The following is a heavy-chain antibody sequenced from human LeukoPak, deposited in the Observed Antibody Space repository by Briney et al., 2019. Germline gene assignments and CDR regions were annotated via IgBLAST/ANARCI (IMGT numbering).Heavy chain of an antibody. CDR1: GWSFSGYS. J-gene: IGHJ4*02. V-gene: IGHV4-34*01. CDR2: INHSGSP. D-gene: IGHD6-19*01. CDR3: ARAQWLHYFDY. Sequence: SETLSLTCAVYGWSFSGYSWSWVRQPPGKGLEWIGEINHSGSPNYNPSLKSRVTISVDTSKNQFSLKLSSVTAADTAVYYCARAQWLHYFDYWGQGTLVTVSS.